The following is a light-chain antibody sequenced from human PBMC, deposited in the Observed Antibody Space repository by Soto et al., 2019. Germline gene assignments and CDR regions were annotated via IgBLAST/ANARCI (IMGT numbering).Light chain of an antibody. CDR1: QSVSSSH. CDR3: QQYGTSAGT. V-gene: IGKV3-20*01. Sequence: EMVLTQSPGTLSLSPGERATLSCRASQSVSSSHLAWYQQNPGQAPRLLIYGATSRATGIPDRFSGSGSGTDFTLTISRLEPEDFAVYYCQQYGTSAGTFGQGTKVEIK. CDR2: GAT. J-gene: IGKJ1*01.